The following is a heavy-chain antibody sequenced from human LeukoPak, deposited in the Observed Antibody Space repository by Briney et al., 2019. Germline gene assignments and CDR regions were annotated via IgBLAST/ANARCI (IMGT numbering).Heavy chain of an antibody. CDR3: ARRSDSHGLHDAFDI. CDR1: GYSFTTYW. J-gene: IGHJ3*02. Sequence: GESLQISCQASGYSFTTYWIAWGRQLPGKGLEWMGIIYSGDSDTRYSPSFQGQVTISADKSISTAYLQWSSLKASDTAMYYCARRSDSHGLHDAFDIWGQGTMVTVSS. CDR2: IYSGDSDT. V-gene: IGHV5-51*01. D-gene: IGHD5-18*01.